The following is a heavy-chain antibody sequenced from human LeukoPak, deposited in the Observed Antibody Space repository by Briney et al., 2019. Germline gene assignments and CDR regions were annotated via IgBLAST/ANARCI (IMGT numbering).Heavy chain of an antibody. CDR2: IIPIFGTA. CDR1: GGTFSSYA. Sequence: SVKVSCKASGGTFSSYAISWVRQAPGQGLEWVGGIIPIFGTANYAQKFQGRVTITTDESTSTAYMELSSLRSEDTAVYYCASSPVVVPAAITYYYYMGVWGKGTTVTVSS. V-gene: IGHV1-69*05. CDR3: ASSPVVVPAAITYYYYMGV. J-gene: IGHJ6*03. D-gene: IGHD2-2*01.